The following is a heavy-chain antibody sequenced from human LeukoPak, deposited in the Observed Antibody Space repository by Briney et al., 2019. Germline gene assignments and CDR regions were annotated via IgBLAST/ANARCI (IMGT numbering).Heavy chain of an antibody. Sequence: LRLSCAASGFTFSSYGMHWVRQAPGKGLEWIGYIYYSGSTNSNPSLRGRVTISVDTSNNQFSLKLSSVTAADTAVYYCARQLAAAGYYFDYWGQGTLVTVSS. V-gene: IGHV4-31*02. D-gene: IGHD6-13*01. CDR1: GFTFSSYG. J-gene: IGHJ4*02. CDR3: ARQLAAAGYYFDY. CDR2: IYYSGST.